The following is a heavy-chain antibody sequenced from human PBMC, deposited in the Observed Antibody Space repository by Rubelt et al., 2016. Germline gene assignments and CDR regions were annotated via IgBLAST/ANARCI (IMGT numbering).Heavy chain of an antibody. CDR3: ARGYYSNYWAVGYYFDY. Sequence: GRGLEWVSVTYSGGSTYYADSVKGRFTISRDNSKNTLYLQMNSLRAEDTAVYYCARGYYSNYWAVGYYFDYWGQGTLVTVSS. V-gene: IGHV3-53*01. D-gene: IGHD4-11*01. CDR2: TYSGGST. J-gene: IGHJ4*02.